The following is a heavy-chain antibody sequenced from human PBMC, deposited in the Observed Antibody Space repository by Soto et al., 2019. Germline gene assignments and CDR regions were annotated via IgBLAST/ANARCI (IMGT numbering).Heavy chain of an antibody. D-gene: IGHD3-3*01. CDR1: VYSFTSYG. J-gene: IGHJ6*02. CDR2: ISAYNGNT. V-gene: IGHV1-18*04. CDR3: ARDRGVVLGMDV. Sequence: XSVKVSCKASVYSFTSYGISWVRQAPGQGLEWMGWISAYNGNTNYAQKLQGRVTMTTDTSTSTAYMELRSLRSDDTAVYYCARDRGVVLGMDVWGQGTTVTVSS.